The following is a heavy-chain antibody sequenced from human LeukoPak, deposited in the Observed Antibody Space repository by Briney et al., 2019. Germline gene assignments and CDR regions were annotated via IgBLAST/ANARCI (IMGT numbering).Heavy chain of an antibody. V-gene: IGHV4-4*09. CDR3: ARSTPDFWSGYHDY. Sequence: SETLSLTCAVYGGSFSGYYWSWIRQPPGKGLEWIGYIYTSGSTNYNPSLKSRVTISVDTSKNQFSLKLSSVTAADTAVYYCARSTPDFWSGYHDYWGQGTLVTVSS. CDR1: GGSFSGYY. D-gene: IGHD3-3*01. J-gene: IGHJ4*02. CDR2: IYTSGST.